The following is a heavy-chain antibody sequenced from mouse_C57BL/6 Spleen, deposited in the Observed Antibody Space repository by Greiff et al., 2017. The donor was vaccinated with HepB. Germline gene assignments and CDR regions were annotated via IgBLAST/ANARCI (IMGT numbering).Heavy chain of an antibody. D-gene: IGHD1-1*01. CDR1: GFTFSDYG. CDR3: ARGGRDFDV. CDR2: ISSGSSTI. J-gene: IGHJ1*03. Sequence: EVKLMESGGGLVKPGGSLKLSCAASGFTFSDYGMHWVRQAPEKGLEWVAYISSGSSTIYYADTVKGRFTISRDNAKNTLFLQMTSLRSEDTAMYYCARGGRDFDVWGTGTTVTVSS. V-gene: IGHV5-17*01.